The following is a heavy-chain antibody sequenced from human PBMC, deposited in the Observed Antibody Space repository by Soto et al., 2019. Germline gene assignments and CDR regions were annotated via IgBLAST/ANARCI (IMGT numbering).Heavy chain of an antibody. J-gene: IGHJ6*02. D-gene: IGHD4-17*01. V-gene: IGHV4-39*02. Sequence: SETLSLTCTVSGGSISSSSYYWGWIRQPPGKGLEWIGSIYYSGSTYYNPSLKSRVTISVDTSKNQFSLKLSSVTAADTAVYYCARDYGEGEQIVYGMDVWGQGTTVTVS. CDR1: GGSISSSSYY. CDR3: ARDYGEGEQIVYGMDV. CDR2: IYYSGST.